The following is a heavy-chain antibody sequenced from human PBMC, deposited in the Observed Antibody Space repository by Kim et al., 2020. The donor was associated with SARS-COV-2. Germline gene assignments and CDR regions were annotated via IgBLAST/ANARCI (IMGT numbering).Heavy chain of an antibody. Sequence: SDTLSLTCTVSGGSISSGGLYWNWIRQHPGTGLEWLGFIYYSGNTYYNPSLKSRVTISLDTPKNQFSLKLSSVTAADTALYYCARGNYYNSSGYIDYWG. J-gene: IGHJ4*01. V-gene: IGHV4-31*03. CDR2: IYYSGNT. CDR1: GGSISSGGLY. D-gene: IGHD3-22*01. CDR3: ARGNYYNSSGYIDY.